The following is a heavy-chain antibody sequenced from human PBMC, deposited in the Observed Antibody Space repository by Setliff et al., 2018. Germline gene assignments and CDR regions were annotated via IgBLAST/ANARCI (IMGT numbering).Heavy chain of an antibody. CDR2: INPNSGGT. V-gene: IGHV1-2*02. D-gene: IGHD5-12*01. Sequence: ASVKVSCKASGYTFTGYYMHWVRQAPGQGLEWMGWINPNSGGTNPAQKFQGRLTMTRDTSISTAYMELSSLRSDDTAVYYCARQPMDTIMVTFDYWGQGILVTVSS. CDR3: ARQPMDTIMVTFDY. CDR1: GYTFTGYY. J-gene: IGHJ4*02.